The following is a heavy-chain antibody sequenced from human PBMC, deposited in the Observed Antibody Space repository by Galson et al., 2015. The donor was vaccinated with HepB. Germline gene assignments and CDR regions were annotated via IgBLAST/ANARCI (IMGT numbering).Heavy chain of an antibody. CDR3: TSHSSGWRSGIDY. D-gene: IGHD6-19*01. CDR1: GFTFGDYA. V-gene: IGHV3-49*03. J-gene: IGHJ4*02. CDR2: IRSKAYGGTT. Sequence: SLRLSCAASGFTFGDYAMSWFRQAPGKGLEWVGFIRSKAYGGTTEYAASVKGRFTISRDDSKSIAYLQMNSLKTEDTAVYYCTSHSSGWRSGIDYWGQGTLVTVSS.